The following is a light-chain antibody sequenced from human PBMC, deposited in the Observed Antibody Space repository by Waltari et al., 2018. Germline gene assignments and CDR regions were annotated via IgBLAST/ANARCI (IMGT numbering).Light chain of an antibody. CDR3: QQFYNWPPWT. CDR2: DTA. J-gene: IGKJ1*01. Sequence: EIVSTQSPATLSLSTGERATLPCWASQSVRSDIPWYQQIPGQAPRLLIYDTASRAPGIPARFSGSGSGTDFTLTISSLEPEDSAVYYCQQFYNWPPWTFGQGTKVEIK. CDR1: QSVRSD. V-gene: IGKV3-11*01.